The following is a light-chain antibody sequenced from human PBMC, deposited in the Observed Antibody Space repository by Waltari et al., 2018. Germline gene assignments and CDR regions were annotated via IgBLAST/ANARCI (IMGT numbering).Light chain of an antibody. J-gene: IGKJ4*01. Sequence: EIVLTQSPGTLSLSPGARATLSCRASHSVSSNRLTWYQQKPGQAPRLLIYDTFNRATGIPDRFSGSGSGTDFTLTISRLEPEDFAVYYCQQYDRSVVTFGGGTRVEIK. CDR2: DTF. V-gene: IGKV3-20*01. CDR3: QQYDRSVVT. CDR1: HSVSSNR.